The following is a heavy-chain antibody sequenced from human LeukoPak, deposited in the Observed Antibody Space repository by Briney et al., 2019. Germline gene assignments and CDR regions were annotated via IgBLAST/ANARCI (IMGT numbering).Heavy chain of an antibody. J-gene: IGHJ3*02. V-gene: IGHV1-8*02. CDR1: GGTFSSYA. CDR3: VTYCSGGSCYGAHAFDI. CDR2: MNPNSGNT. D-gene: IGHD2-15*01. Sequence: ASVKVSCKASGGTFSSYAISWVRQATGQGLEWMGWMNPNSGNTGYAQKFQGRVTMTRNTSISTAYMELSSLRSEDTAVYYCVTYCSGGSCYGAHAFDIWGQGTMVTVSS.